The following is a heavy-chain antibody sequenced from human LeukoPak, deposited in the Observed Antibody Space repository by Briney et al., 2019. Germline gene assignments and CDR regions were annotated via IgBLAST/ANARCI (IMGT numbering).Heavy chain of an antibody. V-gene: IGHV4-31*03. CDR2: IYYSGST. CDR3: AREETTVTHNWFDP. J-gene: IGHJ5*02. CDR1: GGSISSGGYY. Sequence: SQTLSLTCTVSGGSISSGGYYWSWIRQHPGKGLEWIGYIYYSGSTYYNPSLKSRVTISVDTSKNQFSLKLSSVTAADTAVYYCAREETTVTHNWFDPWGQGTLVTVSS. D-gene: IGHD4-17*01.